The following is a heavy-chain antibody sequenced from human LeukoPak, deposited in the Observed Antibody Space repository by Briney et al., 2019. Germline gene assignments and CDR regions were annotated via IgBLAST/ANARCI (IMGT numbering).Heavy chain of an antibody. V-gene: IGHV3-30*02. J-gene: IGHJ1*01. CDR3: AKDRTGPAEH. Sequence: GGSLRLSCAASGFAFSSYGIHWVRQAPGKGLEWVAFIQYDGGNEYYADPVKGRFTISRDNSKNTLYLQMNSLRDEDTAVYYCAKDRTGPAEHWGQGTVVTVSS. CDR2: IQYDGGNE. CDR1: GFAFSSYG.